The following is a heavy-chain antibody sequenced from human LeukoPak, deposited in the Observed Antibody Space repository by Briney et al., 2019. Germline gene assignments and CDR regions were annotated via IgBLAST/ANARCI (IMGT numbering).Heavy chain of an antibody. J-gene: IGHJ6*02. Sequence: GGSLRLSCAASGFTFRKHYMSWIRQAPGRGPEWVAYIGASGSTRYYRDSVNGRFTISRDNAKNSLHLQMNSLTTEDTAVYYCAKDLREWYYDPNGNYFSYGMDVWGQGTTVVVSS. CDR3: AKDLREWYYDPNGNYFSYGMDV. D-gene: IGHD3-22*01. V-gene: IGHV3-11*01. CDR1: GFTFRKHY. CDR2: IGASGSTR.